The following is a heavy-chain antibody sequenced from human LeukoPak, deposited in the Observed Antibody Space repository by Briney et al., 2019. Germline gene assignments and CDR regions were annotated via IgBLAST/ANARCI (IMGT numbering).Heavy chain of an antibody. V-gene: IGHV4-34*01. D-gene: IGHD1-26*01. Sequence: PSETLSLTCAVYGGSFSGYYWSWIRQPPGKGLEWIGEINHSGSTNYNPSLKSRVTISVDTSKNQFSLKLSSVTAADTAVYYCARGPTIVGAFRYWGQGTLVTVSS. CDR1: GGSFSGYY. J-gene: IGHJ4*02. CDR2: INHSGST. CDR3: ARGPTIVGAFRY.